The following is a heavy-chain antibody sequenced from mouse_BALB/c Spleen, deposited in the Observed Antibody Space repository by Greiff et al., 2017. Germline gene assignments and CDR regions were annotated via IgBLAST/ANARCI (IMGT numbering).Heavy chain of an antibody. V-gene: IGHV6-6*02. D-gene: IGHD1-1*01. J-gene: IGHJ2*01. CDR1: GFTFSNYW. CDR2: IRLKSNNYAT. CDR3: TSDYYGSSFDY. Sequence: EVKLVESGGGLVQPGGSMKLSCVASGFTFSNYWMNWVRQSPEKGLEWVAEIRLKSNNYATHYAESVKGRFTISRDDSKRSVYLQMNNLRAEDTGIYYCTSDYYGSSFDYWGQGTTLTVSS.